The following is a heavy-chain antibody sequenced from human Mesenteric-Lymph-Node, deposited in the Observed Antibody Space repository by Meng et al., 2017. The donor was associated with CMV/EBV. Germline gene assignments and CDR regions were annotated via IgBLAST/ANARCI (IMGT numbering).Heavy chain of an antibody. J-gene: IGHJ6*02. D-gene: IGHD1-14*01. CDR2: ISHDGSNE. CDR1: GFKLSGYG. CDR3: ARVTVAYSALGYGMDV. V-gene: IGHV3-30-3*01. Sequence: GESLKISCVGSGFKLSGYGLHWVRQAPGKGLEWVSVISHDGSNEYYADSVKGRFTISRDNPKNTLYLQMNSLRVEDTAVYYCARVTVAYSALGYGMDVWGQGTTVTVSS.